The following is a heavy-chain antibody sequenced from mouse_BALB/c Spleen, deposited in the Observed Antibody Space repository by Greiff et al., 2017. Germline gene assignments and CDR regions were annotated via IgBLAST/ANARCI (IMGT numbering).Heavy chain of an antibody. D-gene: IGHD2-4*01. Sequence: VQLQQSGAELARPGASVKMSCKASGYTFTSYTMHWVKQRPGQGLEWIGYINPSSGYTNYNQKFKDKATLTADKSSSTAYMQLSSLTSEDSAVYYCARKAYYDYEGYYAMDYWGQGTSVTVSS. CDR1: GYTFTSYT. CDR3: ARKAYYDYEGYYAMDY. J-gene: IGHJ4*01. CDR2: INPSSGYT. V-gene: IGHV1-4*01.